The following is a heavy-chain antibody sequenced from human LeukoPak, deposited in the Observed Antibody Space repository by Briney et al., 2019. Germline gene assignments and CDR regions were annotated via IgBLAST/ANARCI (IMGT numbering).Heavy chain of an antibody. Sequence: GGSLRLSCAAAGFTFSSYTIHWVRQAPGKGLEYVSAISSNGGSTYYANSVKGRFTISRDNSKNTVYLQMGSLRPEDMAVYYCARVVVVAGTRTLDYWGQGTLVTVSS. V-gene: IGHV3-64*01. CDR1: GFTFSSYT. CDR3: ARVVVVAGTRTLDY. CDR2: ISSNGGST. D-gene: IGHD6-19*01. J-gene: IGHJ4*02.